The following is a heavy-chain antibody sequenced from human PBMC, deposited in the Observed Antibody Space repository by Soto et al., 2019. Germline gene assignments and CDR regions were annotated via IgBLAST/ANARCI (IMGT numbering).Heavy chain of an antibody. Sequence: PGESLKISCQGSGYTFRSNWISWVRQVSDKGLEWMGTIDPSDSDTYYSPSFQGHVTMSVDESTRTAYLQWSSLKASDTAMYYCARHRAILTGYYAADYWGQGTLVTVSS. V-gene: IGHV5-10-1*01. CDR1: GYTFRSNW. J-gene: IGHJ4*02. CDR3: ARHRAILTGYYAADY. CDR2: IDPSDSDT. D-gene: IGHD3-9*01.